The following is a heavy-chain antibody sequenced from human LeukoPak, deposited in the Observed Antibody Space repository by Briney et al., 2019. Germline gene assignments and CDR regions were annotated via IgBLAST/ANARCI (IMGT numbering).Heavy chain of an antibody. CDR2: ISGSGGST. CDR3: AKDLGYCSSTSCYDFDY. D-gene: IGHD2-2*01. V-gene: IGHV3-23*01. CDR1: GFNFSSYA. Sequence: PGGSLRLSCAASGFNFSSYAMSWVRQAPGKGLEWVSAISGSGGSTDYADSVKGRSTISRDNSKNTLYLQMNSLRAEDTAVYYCAKDLGYCSSTSCYDFDYWGQGTLVTVSS. J-gene: IGHJ4*02.